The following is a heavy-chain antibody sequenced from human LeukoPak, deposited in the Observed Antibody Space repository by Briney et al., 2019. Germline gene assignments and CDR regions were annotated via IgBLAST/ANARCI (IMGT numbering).Heavy chain of an antibody. V-gene: IGHV4-38-2*02. D-gene: IGHD6-19*01. CDR1: GYSISSGYY. Sequence: PSETLSLTCTVSGYSISSGYYWGWIRQAPGKGLEWIGSIHHSGSTYYNPSLERRVTISVDTSKNQFSVKLSSVTAADTAVYYCARVPGYSSGWGQGTMVTVSS. J-gene: IGHJ3*01. CDR3: ARVPGYSSG. CDR2: IHHSGST.